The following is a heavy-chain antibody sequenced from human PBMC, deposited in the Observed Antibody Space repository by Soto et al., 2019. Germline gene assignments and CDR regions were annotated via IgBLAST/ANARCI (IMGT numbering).Heavy chain of an antibody. CDR3: ASHPLWFGELTPFFDY. J-gene: IGHJ4*02. Sequence: QVQLQASGPGLVKPSPTLSLTCTVSGGSISSGDYYWSWIRQPPGQGLEWIGYIYYSGGTYYNPSLKSRVTISVDTSKNQFSLKLSSVTAADTAVYYCASHPLWFGELTPFFDYWGQGTLVTVSS. D-gene: IGHD3-10*01. CDR2: IYYSGGT. CDR1: GGSISSGDYY. V-gene: IGHV4-30-4*01.